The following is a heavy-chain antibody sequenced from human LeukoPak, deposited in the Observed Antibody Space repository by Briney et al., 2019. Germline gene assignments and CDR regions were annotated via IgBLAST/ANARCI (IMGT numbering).Heavy chain of an antibody. V-gene: IGHV1-69*01. J-gene: IGHJ3*02. CDR1: GGTFSSYA. CDR2: IIPIFGTA. Sequence: IPGGSLRLSCAASGGTFSSYAISWVRQAPGQGLEWMGGIIPIFGTANYAQKFQGRVTITADESTSTAYMELSSLRSEDTAVYYCARVVAGGVVDGYNPWDAFDIWGQGTMVTVSS. CDR3: ARVVAGGVVDGYNPWDAFDI. D-gene: IGHD5-24*01.